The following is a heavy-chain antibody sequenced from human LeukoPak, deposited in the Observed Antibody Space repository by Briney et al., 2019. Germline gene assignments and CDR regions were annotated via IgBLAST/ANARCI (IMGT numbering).Heavy chain of an antibody. CDR2: INHSGST. D-gene: IGHD2-2*01. CDR1: GGSFSGYY. J-gene: IGHJ4*02. Sequence: SETLSLTCAVYGGSFSGYYWSWIRQPPGKGLEWIGEINHSGSTNYNPSLKSRVTISVDTSKNQFSLKLSSVTAADTAVYYCATGSIVVVPAAMRMGGSYYFDYWGRGTLVTVSS. V-gene: IGHV4-34*01. CDR3: ATGSIVVVPAAMRMGGSYYFDY.